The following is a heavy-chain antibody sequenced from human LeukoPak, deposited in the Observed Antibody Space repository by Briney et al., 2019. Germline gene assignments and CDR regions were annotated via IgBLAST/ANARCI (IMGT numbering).Heavy chain of an antibody. CDR3: ALADYYYYGMDV. D-gene: IGHD2-15*01. CDR2: INPSGGST. J-gene: IGHJ6*02. CDR1: GYTFTSYY. V-gene: IGHV1-46*01. Sequence: GASMKVSCKASGYTFTSYYMHWVRQAPGQGLEWMGIINPSGGSTSYAQKFQGRVTMTRDTSTSTVYMELSSLRSEDTAVYYCALADYYYYGMDVWGQGTTVTVSS.